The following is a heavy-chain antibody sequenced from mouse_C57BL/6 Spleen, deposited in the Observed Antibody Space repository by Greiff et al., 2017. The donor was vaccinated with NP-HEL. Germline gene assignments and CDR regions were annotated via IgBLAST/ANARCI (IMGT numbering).Heavy chain of an antibody. CDR3: SREPIYGSSSLYAMDY. CDR1: GFNIKDYY. Sequence: EVQLQQSGAELVKPGASVKLSCTASGFNIKDYYMHWVKQRTEQGLEWIGRIDPEDGETKYAPKFQGKATITADKSSNTAYLQLSSLTSEDTAVYYCSREPIYGSSSLYAMDYWGQGTSVTVSS. CDR2: IDPEDGET. V-gene: IGHV14-2*01. J-gene: IGHJ4*01. D-gene: IGHD1-1*01.